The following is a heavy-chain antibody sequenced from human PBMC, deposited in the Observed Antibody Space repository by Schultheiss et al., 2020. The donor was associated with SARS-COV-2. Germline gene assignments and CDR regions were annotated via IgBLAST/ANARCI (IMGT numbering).Heavy chain of an antibody. CDR1: GDSFSGSTHH. CDR3: ARGVDCSSTSCYPFDY. D-gene: IGHD2-2*01. V-gene: IGHV4-39*01. J-gene: IGHJ4*02. Sequence: SETLSLTCTVSGDSFSGSTHHWAWIRQPPGKGLEWIGSIYHSGSRYYNPSLDSRLTISGDTSRNQFSLKLNSVTAADTAVYYCARGVDCSSTSCYPFDYWGQGTLVTVSS. CDR2: IYHSGSR.